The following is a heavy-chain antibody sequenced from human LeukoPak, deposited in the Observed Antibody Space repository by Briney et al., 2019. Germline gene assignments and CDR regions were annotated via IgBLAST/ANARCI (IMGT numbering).Heavy chain of an antibody. Sequence: SETLSLTCAVYGGSFSDFYWSWIGQPRGKGLEWIGEINHSGDTNYNPSLKSRVTISVDTSKNQFSLKVNSVTAADTAVYYCARGEVGTTSHLLHYWGQGTLISVSS. CDR1: GGSFSDFY. CDR3: ARGEVGTTSHLLHY. D-gene: IGHD1-7*01. V-gene: IGHV4-34*01. J-gene: IGHJ4*02. CDR2: INHSGDT.